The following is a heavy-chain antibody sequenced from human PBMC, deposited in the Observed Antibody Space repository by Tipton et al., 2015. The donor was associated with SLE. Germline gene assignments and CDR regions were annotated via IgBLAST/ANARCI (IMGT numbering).Heavy chain of an antibody. CDR3: ARGSTGFDY. J-gene: IGHJ4*02. CDR2: IYTSGST. D-gene: IGHD1-1*01. V-gene: IGHV4-34*01. Sequence: TLSLTCAVYGGSFSGYYWSWIRQPPGKGLEWIGYIYTSGSTNYNPSLKSRVTISVDTSKNQFSLKLSSVTAADTAVYYCARGSTGFDYWGQGTLVTVSS. CDR1: GGSFSGYY.